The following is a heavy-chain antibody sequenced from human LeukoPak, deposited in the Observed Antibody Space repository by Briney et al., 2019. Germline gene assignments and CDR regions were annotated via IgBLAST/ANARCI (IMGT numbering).Heavy chain of an antibody. D-gene: IGHD3-10*01. Sequence: SVTLSLTCTVSGGSISSYYWSWIRQPPGKGLEWIGYIHYSGSTNYNPSLKSRVTISVDTSKNQFSLKLTSVTAADTAVYYCARVEEGYGSGRRENFYYYYMDVWGKGTTVTISS. J-gene: IGHJ6*03. CDR2: IHYSGST. CDR3: ARVEEGYGSGRRENFYYYYMDV. V-gene: IGHV4-59*01. CDR1: GGSISSYY.